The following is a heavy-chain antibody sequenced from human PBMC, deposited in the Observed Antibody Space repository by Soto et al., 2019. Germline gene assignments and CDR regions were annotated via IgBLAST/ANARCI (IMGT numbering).Heavy chain of an antibody. V-gene: IGHV3-23*01. Sequence: EVQLLESGGGLVQPGGSLRLSCAASGFTFSSYAMSWVRQAPGKGLEWVSAISGSGGSTYYADSVKGRFTISRDNSKNTLYLQMNSLRAEYTAVYYCAKSQLGMLAFDIWGQGTMVTVSS. CDR1: GFTFSSYA. CDR2: ISGSGGST. CDR3: AKSQLGMLAFDI. D-gene: IGHD1-1*01. J-gene: IGHJ3*02.